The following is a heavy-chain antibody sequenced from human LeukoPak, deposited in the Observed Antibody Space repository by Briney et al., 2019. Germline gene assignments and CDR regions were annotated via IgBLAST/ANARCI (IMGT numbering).Heavy chain of an antibody. J-gene: IGHJ2*01. Sequence: ASVKVSCKASGYTFTSYGISWVRQAPGQGLEWMGWISAYNGNTNYAQKLQGRVTMTTDTSTSTAYMELRSLRSDDTAVYYCARDYNFCSSTSCSDWYFDLWGRGTLVTVSS. V-gene: IGHV1-18*01. CDR2: ISAYNGNT. D-gene: IGHD2-2*01. CDR3: ARDYNFCSSTSCSDWYFDL. CDR1: GYTFTSYG.